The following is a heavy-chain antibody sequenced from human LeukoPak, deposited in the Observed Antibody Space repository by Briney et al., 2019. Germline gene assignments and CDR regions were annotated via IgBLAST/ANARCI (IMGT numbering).Heavy chain of an antibody. CDR1: GFSFSDHY. D-gene: IGHD1-26*01. J-gene: IGHJ4*02. Sequence: TGGSLRLSCAASGFSFSDHYMSWVRQAPGKGLEWISYLSSRSTYAFYADSVKGRFAISRDDAKNSLYLQMDSLRAEDTAVYYCARAVGRGSGAHFDYWGQGTLVTVSS. V-gene: IGHV3-11*06. CDR2: LSSRSTYA. CDR3: ARAVGRGSGAHFDY.